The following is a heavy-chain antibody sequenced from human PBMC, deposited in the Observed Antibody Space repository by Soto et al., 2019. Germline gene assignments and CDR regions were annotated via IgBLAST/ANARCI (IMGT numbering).Heavy chain of an antibody. Sequence: ASVKVSCKVSGYTLTELSMHWGRQAPGKGLEWMGGFDPEDVETISAQEFQGRVTMTEATSTDTAYMELSSLRSEDTAVYYCATGSRPVQLDRRGCFAPWGHGSLVTVSS. V-gene: IGHV1-24*01. CDR2: FDPEDVET. CDR3: ATGSRPVQLDRRGCFAP. D-gene: IGHD1-1*01. CDR1: GYTLTELS. J-gene: IGHJ5*02.